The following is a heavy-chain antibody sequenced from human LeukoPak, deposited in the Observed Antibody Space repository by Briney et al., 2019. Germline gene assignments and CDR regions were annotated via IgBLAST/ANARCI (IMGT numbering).Heavy chain of an antibody. V-gene: IGHV4-59*01. CDR2: IYYSGST. J-gene: IGHJ4*02. Sequence: SETLSLTCTVSGGSISSYYWSWIRQPPGKGLEWIGYIYYSGSTNYNPSLKSRVTISVDTSKNQFSLKLSSATAADTAVYYCARSPDSDRLDYWGQGTLVTVSS. D-gene: IGHD3-22*01. CDR3: ARSPDSDRLDY. CDR1: GGSISSYY.